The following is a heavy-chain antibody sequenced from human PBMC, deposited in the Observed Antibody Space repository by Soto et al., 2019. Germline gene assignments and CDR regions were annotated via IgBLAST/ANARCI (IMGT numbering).Heavy chain of an antibody. J-gene: IGHJ4*02. D-gene: IGHD1-26*01. CDR1: GGSVSSCSYY. CDR3: AREGGRGAWELSEHDY. V-gene: IGHV4-61*01. CDR2: IYYSGST. Sequence: QVQLQESGPGLVKPSETLSLTCTVSGGSVSSCSYYWSWIRQPPGTGLQWIGYIYYSGSTNYNPSLKSRVTMSVDTSKNQFSLKLSSVTAADAAVYYCAREGGRGAWELSEHDYWGQGTLVSASS.